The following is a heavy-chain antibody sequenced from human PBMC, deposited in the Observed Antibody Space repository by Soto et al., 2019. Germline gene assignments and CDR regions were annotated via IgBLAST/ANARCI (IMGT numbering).Heavy chain of an antibody. Sequence: GGSLRLSCAASGFTFSSYSMNWVRQAPGKGLEWVSSISSSSSYIYYADSVKGRFTISRDNAKNSLYLQMNSLRAEDTAVYYCARDRSIETYSGYDYDAFDIWGQGTMVTVSS. CDR3: ARDRSIETYSGYDYDAFDI. D-gene: IGHD5-12*01. V-gene: IGHV3-21*01. CDR1: GFTFSSYS. CDR2: ISSSSSYI. J-gene: IGHJ3*02.